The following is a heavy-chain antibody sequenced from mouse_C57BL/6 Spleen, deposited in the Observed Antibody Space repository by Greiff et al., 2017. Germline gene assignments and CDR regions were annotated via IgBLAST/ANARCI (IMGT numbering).Heavy chain of an antibody. CDR3: ARSGDRGYFDV. V-gene: IGHV1-26*01. J-gene: IGHJ1*03. CDR2: INPNNGGT. D-gene: IGHD1-3*01. CDR1: GYTFTDYY. Sequence: EVQLQQSGPELVKPGASVKISCKASGYTFTDYYMNWVKQSHGKSLEWIGDINPNNGGTSYNQKFKGKATLTVDKSSSTAYMELRSLTSEDSAVYYCARSGDRGYFDVWGTGTTVTVSS.